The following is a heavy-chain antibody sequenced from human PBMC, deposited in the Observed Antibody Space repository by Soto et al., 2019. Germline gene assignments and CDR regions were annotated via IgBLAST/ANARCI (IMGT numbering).Heavy chain of an antibody. CDR3: ARNKVTTVRYFDY. Sequence: SETLSLTCTVSGGSMTGYYWNWIRQSPGKGLEWVAYIYNSGATSYIPSLKSRVTISIDSSKNQFFLNLTSATAADTAVYFCARNKVTTVRYFDYWGPGTMVTV. CDR2: IYNSGAT. CDR1: GGSMTGYY. J-gene: IGHJ4*02. D-gene: IGHD4-17*01. V-gene: IGHV4-59*01.